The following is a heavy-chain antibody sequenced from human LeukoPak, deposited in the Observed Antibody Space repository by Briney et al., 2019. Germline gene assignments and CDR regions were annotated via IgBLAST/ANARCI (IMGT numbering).Heavy chain of an antibody. CDR1: GGSFSSYY. J-gene: IGHJ6*02. Sequence: SETLSLTCTVSGGSFSSYYWSWIRQPPGKGLEWIGYIYYSGSTSYNPSLKSRVTISSDTSKNQFSLQLSSVPSADTAVYYCARVSTSSYYYSFDIWGQGTTVTVSS. CDR3: ARVSTSSYYYSFDI. V-gene: IGHV4-59*01. CDR2: IYYSGST. D-gene: IGHD2-2*01.